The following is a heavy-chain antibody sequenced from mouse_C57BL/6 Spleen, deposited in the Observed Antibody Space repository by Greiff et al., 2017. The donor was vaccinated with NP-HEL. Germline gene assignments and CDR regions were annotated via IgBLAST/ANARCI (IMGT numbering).Heavy chain of an antibody. V-gene: IGHV3-6*01. J-gene: IGHJ2*01. CDR3: ASQAFSYPYYFDY. D-gene: IGHD1-1*01. CDR1: GYSITSGYY. CDR2: ISYDGSN. Sequence: VQLKESGPGLVKPSQSLSLTCSVTGYSITSGYYWNWIRQFPGNKLEWMGYISYDGSNNYNPSLKNRISITRDTSKNQFFLKLNSVTTEDTATYYCASQAFSYPYYFDYWGQGTTLTVSS.